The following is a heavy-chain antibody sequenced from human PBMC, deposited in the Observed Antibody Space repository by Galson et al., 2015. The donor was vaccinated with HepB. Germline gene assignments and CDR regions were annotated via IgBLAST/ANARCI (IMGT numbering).Heavy chain of an antibody. CDR1: GDSVSNKSAA. V-gene: IGHV6-1*01. D-gene: IGHD5-18*01. CDR3: ARVQFTADLYYFDS. CDR2: TYYRSKWYS. Sequence: CAISGDSVSNKSAAWNWIRQSPSSGLEWLGRTYYRSKWYSDYAVSVKSRITINPDISKDQFSLHLDSVTPEDAAVYYCARVQFTADLYYFDSWGQGTLVTVS. J-gene: IGHJ4*02.